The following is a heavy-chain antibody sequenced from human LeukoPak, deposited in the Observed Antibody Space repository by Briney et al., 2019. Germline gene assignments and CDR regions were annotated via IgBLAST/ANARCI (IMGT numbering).Heavy chain of an antibody. CDR2: IYHSGST. V-gene: IGHV4-38-2*01. Sequence: SETLSLTCAVSGYSISSGYYWGWIRQPPGKGLEWIGSIYHSGSTYYNPSLKSRVTISVDTSKNQFSLKLSSVTAADTAVYYCARVDNWGFYFDYWGQVTLVTVSS. CDR1: GYSISSGYY. J-gene: IGHJ4*02. D-gene: IGHD7-27*01. CDR3: ARVDNWGFYFDY.